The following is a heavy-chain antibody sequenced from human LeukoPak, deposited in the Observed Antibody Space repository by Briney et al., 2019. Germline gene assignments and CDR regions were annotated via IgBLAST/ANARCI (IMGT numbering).Heavy chain of an antibody. V-gene: IGHV1-3*01. CDR3: ASALVNCGGDCYSVFAAFDI. D-gene: IGHD2-21*02. CDR2: INAGNGNT. Sequence: ASVKVSCKASGYTFTSYAMHWVRQAPGQRLEWMGWINAGNGNTKYSQKFQGRVTMTRDTSTSTVYMELSSLRSEDTAVYYCASALVNCGGDCYSVFAAFDIWGQGTMVTVSS. J-gene: IGHJ3*02. CDR1: GYTFTSYA.